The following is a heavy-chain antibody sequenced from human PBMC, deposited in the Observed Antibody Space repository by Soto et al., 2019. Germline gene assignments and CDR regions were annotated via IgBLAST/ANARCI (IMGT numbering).Heavy chain of an antibody. V-gene: IGHV4-39*01. D-gene: IGHD5-18*01. CDR1: GGSISSSSYY. CDR2: VYYSGST. CDR3: ARLAYSYGSDCWYFDL. J-gene: IGHJ2*01. Sequence: SGTLSLTCTVSGGSISSSSYYWGWIRQPPGKGLEWIGSVYYSGSTYYNPSLKSRVTISVATSKNQFSLKLSSVTAADTAVYYCARLAYSYGSDCWYFDLWGRGTLVTVSS.